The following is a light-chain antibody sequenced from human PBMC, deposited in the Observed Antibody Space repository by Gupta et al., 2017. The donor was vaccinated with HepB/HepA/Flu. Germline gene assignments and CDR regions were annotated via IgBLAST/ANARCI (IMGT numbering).Light chain of an antibody. J-gene: IGKJ2*03. CDR3: MQATQVPNS. CDR2: KIS. Sequence: QPPLIPPVTLGQPASISCRTTQSLVHSDGNTYLSWVQQRPGQPPRPLIYKISTRFPRVPERFSGGCARTAFTLKSSRVEAEDVGDYYCMQATQVPNSFGQGTKVEIK. V-gene: IGKV2-24*01. CDR1: QSLVHSDGNTY.